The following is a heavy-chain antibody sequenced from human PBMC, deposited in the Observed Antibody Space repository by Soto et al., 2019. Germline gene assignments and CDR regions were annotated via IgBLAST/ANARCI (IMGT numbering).Heavy chain of an antibody. J-gene: IGHJ5*02. D-gene: IGHD3-22*01. V-gene: IGHV4-4*07. CDR1: GGSISSYY. CDR2: IYTSGST. CDR3: ARDSGVSSGYYYVVGWFDP. Sequence: QVQLQESGPGLVKPSETLSLTCTVSGGSISSYYWSWIRQPAGKGLEWIGRIYTSGSTNYNPSLNSRVTMSVDTSKNQFSLKLSSVTAADTAVYYCARDSGVSSGYYYVVGWFDPWGQGTLVTVSS.